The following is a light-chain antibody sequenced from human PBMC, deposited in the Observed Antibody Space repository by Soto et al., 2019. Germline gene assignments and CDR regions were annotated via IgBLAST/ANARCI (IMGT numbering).Light chain of an antibody. V-gene: IGKV3-15*01. CDR3: QHYYHWLT. CDR2: CAS. J-gene: IGKJ4*01. CDR1: QSVSSN. Sequence: EIVMTQSPATLSVSPGERATLSCRASQSVSSNLAWYQQKPGQAPRLFSDCASARATGIRASFSGSGSGTDFTLSIIELEDEELSFCYWQHYYHWLTFGEGTKVDIK.